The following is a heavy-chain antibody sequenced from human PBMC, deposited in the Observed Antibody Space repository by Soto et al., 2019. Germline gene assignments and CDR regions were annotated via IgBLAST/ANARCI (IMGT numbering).Heavy chain of an antibody. D-gene: IGHD3-3*01. CDR2: MNPNSGNT. CDR3: ARGRVFWSGYHYYYMDV. Sequence: APVKACSKASRYTFTSYAINWLRQATGQGLEWMGWMNPNSGNTGYAQKFQGRVTMTRNTSISTAYMELSSLRSEDTAVYYCARGRVFWSGYHYYYMDVWGKGTTVTVSS. CDR1: RYTFTSYA. V-gene: IGHV1-8*01. J-gene: IGHJ6*03.